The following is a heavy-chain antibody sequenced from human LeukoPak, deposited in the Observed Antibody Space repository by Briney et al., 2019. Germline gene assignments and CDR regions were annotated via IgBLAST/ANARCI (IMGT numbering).Heavy chain of an antibody. V-gene: IGHV1-2*02. Sequence: ASVKVSCKASGYTFTGYYMHWVRQAPGQGLEWMGWINPNSGGTNYAQKFQGRVTMTRDTSISTAYMELSRLRSDDTAVYYCARDYCSSTSCWRINNWFDPCGKGTLVTVSS. CDR3: ARDYCSSTSCWRINNWFDP. J-gene: IGHJ5*02. D-gene: IGHD2-2*01. CDR1: GYTFTGYY. CDR2: INPNSGGT.